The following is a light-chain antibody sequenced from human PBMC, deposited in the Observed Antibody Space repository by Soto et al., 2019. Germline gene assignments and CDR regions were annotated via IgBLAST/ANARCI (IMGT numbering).Light chain of an antibody. J-gene: IGLJ2*01. Sequence: QSVLTQPPSVSGAPGQRVTISCTGSSSNIGAGYDVHWYQQLPGTAPKLLIYGNSNRPSGVPDRFSGSKSGTSDSLAITGLKAEDEADYYCQSYDSRLSGYVVFGGGTKLTVL. V-gene: IGLV1-40*01. CDR1: SSNIGAGYD. CDR3: QSYDSRLSGYVV. CDR2: GNS.